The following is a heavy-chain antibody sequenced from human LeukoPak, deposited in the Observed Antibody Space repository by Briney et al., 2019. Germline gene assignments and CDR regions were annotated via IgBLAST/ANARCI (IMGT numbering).Heavy chain of an antibody. CDR2: IKEDGSQK. CDR1: GFTFSSYW. Sequence: PGGSLRLSCAASGFTFSSYWMTWVRQAPGKGLEWVANIKEDGSQKNYVYSVKGRFTISRDNAKNSLYLQMNSLRAEDTAVYYCARSGSESDYWGQGVLVTVSS. V-gene: IGHV3-7*01. J-gene: IGHJ4*02. D-gene: IGHD1-26*01. CDR3: ARSGSESDY.